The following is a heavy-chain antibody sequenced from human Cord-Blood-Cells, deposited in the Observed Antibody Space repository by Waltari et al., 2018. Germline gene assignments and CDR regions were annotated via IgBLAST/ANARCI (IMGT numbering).Heavy chain of an antibody. CDR1: GFTFSSYW. CDR3: ARAYCSSTSCYYFDY. J-gene: IGHJ4*02. CDR2: INSDGSST. V-gene: IGHV3-74*01. Sequence: EVQLVESGGGLVQPGGSLRLSCAASGFTFSSYWMHWVRQAPGKGLVWVSRINSDGSSTSYADSVKGRFTISRDNAKNTLYLQMNSLRAEDTAVYYCARAYCSSTSCYYFDYWGLGTLVTVSS. D-gene: IGHD2-2*01.